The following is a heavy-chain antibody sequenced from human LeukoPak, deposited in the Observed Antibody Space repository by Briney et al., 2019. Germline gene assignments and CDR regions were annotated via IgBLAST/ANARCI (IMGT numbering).Heavy chain of an antibody. J-gene: IGHJ3*02. CDR3: ARRPTYYDEEGEAFDI. CDR2: IYHSGST. D-gene: IGHD3-22*01. Sequence: SETLSLTCTVSGGSISSSNWWSWVRQPPGKGLEWIGEIYHSGSTNYNPSLKSRVTISVDKSKNQFSLKLSSVTAADTAVYYCARRPTYYDEEGEAFDIWGQGTMVTVSS. CDR1: GGSISSSNW. V-gene: IGHV4-4*02.